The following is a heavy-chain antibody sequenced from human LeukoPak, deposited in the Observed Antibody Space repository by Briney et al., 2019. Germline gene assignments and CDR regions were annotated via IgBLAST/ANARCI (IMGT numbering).Heavy chain of an antibody. V-gene: IGHV3-21*01. D-gene: IGHD5-18*01. CDR2: ISSSATYI. CDR3: ARVLYSYGYSEFAFDI. Sequence: GGSLRLSCAPSGFSFSRYSMNWVRQAPGKGLEWVSSISSSATYIYYADSLKGRFTISRDNAKNSLYLHMNSLRAEDTAVYYCARVLYSYGYSEFAFDIWGQGTMVTVSS. CDR1: GFSFSRYS. J-gene: IGHJ3*02.